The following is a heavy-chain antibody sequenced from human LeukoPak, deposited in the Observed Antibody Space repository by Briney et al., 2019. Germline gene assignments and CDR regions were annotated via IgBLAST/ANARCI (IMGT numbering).Heavy chain of an antibody. D-gene: IGHD3-10*01. CDR3: AKDHGSGVYGMDV. CDR1: GFTFSSYS. Sequence: GGSLRLSCAASGFTFSSYSMNWVRQAPGKGLEWVAVISYDGSNKYYADSVKGRFTISRDNSKNTLYLQMNSLRAEDTAVYYCAKDHGSGVYGMDVWGQGTTVTVSS. V-gene: IGHV3-30*18. J-gene: IGHJ6*02. CDR2: ISYDGSNK.